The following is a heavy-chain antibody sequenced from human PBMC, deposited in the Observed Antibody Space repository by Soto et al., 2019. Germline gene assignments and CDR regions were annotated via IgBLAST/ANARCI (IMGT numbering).Heavy chain of an antibody. J-gene: IGHJ4*02. V-gene: IGHV1-69*13. Sequence: GASVKVSCKASGGTFSSYAISWVRQAPGQGREWMGGSIPIFGTANYAQKFQGRVTITADESTSTADMELSSLRSEDTAVYYCAQHSRVVASHLTGFDYWGQGTLVTVSS. CDR2: SIPIFGTA. D-gene: IGHD2-15*01. CDR1: GGTFSSYA. CDR3: AQHSRVVASHLTGFDY.